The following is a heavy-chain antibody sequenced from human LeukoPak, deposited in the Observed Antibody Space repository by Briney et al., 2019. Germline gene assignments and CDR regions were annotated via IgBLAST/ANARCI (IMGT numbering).Heavy chain of an antibody. D-gene: IGHD3-10*01. Sequence: GRSLRHSCAASGFTFSSYGMHWVRQAPGKGLEWVAVIWYDGSNKYYADSVKGRFTISRDNSKNTVYLQMNSLRADDTAVCYCARGGSQPITMHVFDYWGQGTRFTVSS. J-gene: IGHJ4*02. V-gene: IGHV3-33*01. CDR3: ARGGSQPITMHVFDY. CDR1: GFTFSSYG. CDR2: IWYDGSNK.